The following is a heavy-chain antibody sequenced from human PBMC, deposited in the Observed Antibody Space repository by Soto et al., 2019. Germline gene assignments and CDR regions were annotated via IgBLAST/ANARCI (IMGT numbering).Heavy chain of an antibody. CDR2: IYYSGST. CDR3: ARDVDFWSGYYRAGWFDP. J-gene: IGHJ5*02. CDR1: GGSISSYY. D-gene: IGHD3-3*01. Sequence: QVQLQESGPGPVKPSETLSLTCTVSGGSISSYYWSWIRQPPGKGLEWIGYIYYSGSTNYNPSLKSRVTISVDTSKNQFSLKLSSVTAADTAVYYCARDVDFWSGYYRAGWFDPWGQGTLVTVSS. V-gene: IGHV4-59*01.